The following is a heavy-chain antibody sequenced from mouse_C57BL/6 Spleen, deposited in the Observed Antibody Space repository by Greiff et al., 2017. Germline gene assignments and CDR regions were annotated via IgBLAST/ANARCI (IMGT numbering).Heavy chain of an antibody. Sequence: QVQLQQSGPELVKPGASVKFSCKASGYAFTSSDINWVKQRPGQGLEWIGWIYPRDGSTNYNAKFKGKATLTADTSSSTAYMELRSLTSEDSAVYCCETRGVGEAMDYWGQGTTVTVSS. D-gene: IGHD1-1*02. CDR1: GYAFTSSD. CDR2: IYPRDGST. V-gene: IGHV1-85*01. CDR3: ETRGVGEAMDY. J-gene: IGHJ4*01.